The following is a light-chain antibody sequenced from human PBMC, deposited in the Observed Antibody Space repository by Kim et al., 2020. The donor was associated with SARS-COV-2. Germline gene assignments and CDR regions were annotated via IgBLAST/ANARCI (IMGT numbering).Light chain of an antibody. J-gene: IGKJ4*01. Sequence: ASVGDRVTITCRASQSISTNLNWYQQKTGKAPKLLIYAASSLQGGVPSRFSGSGSGTDFTLTISSLQPEDSATYYCQQSNSTPLTFGGGTRVEIK. CDR2: AAS. V-gene: IGKV1-39*01. CDR3: QQSNSTPLT. CDR1: QSISTN.